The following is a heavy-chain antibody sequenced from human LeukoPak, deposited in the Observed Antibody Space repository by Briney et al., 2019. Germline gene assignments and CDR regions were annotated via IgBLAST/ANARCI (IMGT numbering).Heavy chain of an antibody. D-gene: IGHD3-16*01. V-gene: IGHV1-69*13. CDR2: IIPIFGTA. J-gene: IGHJ6*02. CDR1: GGTFSIYA. Sequence: EASVKVSFKASGGTFSIYAISWVRQAPGQGLEWMGGIIPIFGTANYAQKFQGRVTITADESTSTAYMELSSLRSEDTAVYYCKGGYYGMDVWGQGTTVTVS. CDR3: KGGYYGMDV.